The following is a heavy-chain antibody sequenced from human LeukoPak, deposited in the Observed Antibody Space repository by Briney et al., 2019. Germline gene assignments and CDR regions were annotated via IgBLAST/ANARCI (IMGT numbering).Heavy chain of an antibody. D-gene: IGHD3-22*01. Sequence: PGGSLRLSCAASGFTFSSYATSWVRQAPGKGLEWVSAISGSGGSTYYADSVKGRFTISGDNSKNTLYLQMNSLRAEDTAVYYCALMNYYDSSGLDYWGQGTLVTVSS. V-gene: IGHV3-23*01. CDR2: ISGSGGST. CDR3: ALMNYYDSSGLDY. CDR1: GFTFSSYA. J-gene: IGHJ4*02.